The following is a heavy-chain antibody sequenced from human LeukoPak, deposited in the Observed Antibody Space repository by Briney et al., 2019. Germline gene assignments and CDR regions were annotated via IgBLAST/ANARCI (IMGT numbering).Heavy chain of an antibody. CDR1: GFTFSGYA. Sequence: PGGSLRLSCAASGFTFSGYAMTWVRQAPGKGLEWLSSISNSGGNTYYADSVKGRFTISRDNSKNTLYLQMNSLRAEDTAVYYCAKGTTNRDYWGQGTLATVSS. V-gene: IGHV3-23*01. J-gene: IGHJ4*02. D-gene: IGHD1-1*01. CDR2: ISNSGGNT. CDR3: AKGTTNRDY.